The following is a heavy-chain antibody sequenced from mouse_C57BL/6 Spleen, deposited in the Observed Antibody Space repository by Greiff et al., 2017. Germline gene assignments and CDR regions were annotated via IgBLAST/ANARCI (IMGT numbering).Heavy chain of an antibody. V-gene: IGHV3-6*01. CDR3: ARGEYGNYYFDY. J-gene: IGHJ2*01. CDR2: ISYDGSN. CDR1: GYSITSGYY. Sequence: EVKLVESGPGLVKPSQSLSLTCSVTGYSITSGYYWNWIRQFPGNKLEWMGYISYDGSNNYNPSLKNRISITRDTSKNQFFLKLNSVTTEDTATYYCARGEYGNYYFDYWGQGTTLTVSS. D-gene: IGHD2-10*02.